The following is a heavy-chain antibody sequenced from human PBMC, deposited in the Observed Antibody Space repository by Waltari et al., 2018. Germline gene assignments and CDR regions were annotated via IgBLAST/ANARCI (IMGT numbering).Heavy chain of an antibody. Sequence: QVQLQQWGAGLLKPSETLSLTCAVYGGSFSGYYWSWIRQPPGKGLEWIGEINHSGSTNYNPSLKSRVTISVDTSKNQFSLKLSSVTAADTAVYYCARETRSRKGYCSSTSCYTGSYYFDYWGQGTLVTVSS. V-gene: IGHV4-34*01. CDR1: GGSFSGYY. CDR3: ARETRSRKGYCSSTSCYTGSYYFDY. CDR2: INHSGST. D-gene: IGHD2-2*02. J-gene: IGHJ4*02.